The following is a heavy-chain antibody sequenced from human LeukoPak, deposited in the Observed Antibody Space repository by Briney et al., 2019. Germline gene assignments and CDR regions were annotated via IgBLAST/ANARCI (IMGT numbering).Heavy chain of an antibody. Sequence: PSETLSLTCTVSGGSVSSSSYYWGWIRQPPGKGLEWIGYIYYSGSTYYNPSLKSRVTISVDTSKNQFSLKLSSVTAADTAVYYCASWSRYYDILTGYSHWGQGTLVTVSS. D-gene: IGHD3-9*01. CDR3: ASWSRYYDILTGYSH. V-gene: IGHV4-31*03. CDR2: IYYSGST. CDR1: GGSVSSSSYY. J-gene: IGHJ4*02.